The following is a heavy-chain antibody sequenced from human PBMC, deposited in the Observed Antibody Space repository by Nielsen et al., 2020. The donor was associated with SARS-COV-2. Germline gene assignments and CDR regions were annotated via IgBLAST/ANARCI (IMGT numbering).Heavy chain of an antibody. V-gene: IGHV3-15*01. D-gene: IGHD6-13*01. CDR2: IKAKTDGETT. CDR3: AKPITSSWYMDYYYAMDV. CDR1: GFTFRNAW. Sequence: GGSLRLSCVASGFTFRNAWMTWVRQAPGKGLEWVGRIKAKTDGETTVYAAPVQGRFTISRDNSKNTLYLQMDTLRVEDTAVYYCAKPITSSWYMDYYYAMDVWGQGTSVTVSS. J-gene: IGHJ6*02.